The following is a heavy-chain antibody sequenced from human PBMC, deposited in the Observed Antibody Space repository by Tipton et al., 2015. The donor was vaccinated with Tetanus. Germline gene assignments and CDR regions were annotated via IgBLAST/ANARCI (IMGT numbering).Heavy chain of an antibody. V-gene: IGHV6-1*01. CDR3: AREAGTVEFWVDAFDI. CDR1: GDSVSSNSAA. J-gene: IGHJ3*02. CDR2: TYYRSKWYN. Sequence: GLVKPSQTLSLTCAISGDSVSSNSAAWNWIRQSPSRGLEWLGRTYYRSKWYNDYAVSVKSRITINPDTSKNQFSLQLNTVTPEDTAVYYCAREAGTVEFWVDAFDIWGQGTMVTVSS. D-gene: IGHD6-19*01.